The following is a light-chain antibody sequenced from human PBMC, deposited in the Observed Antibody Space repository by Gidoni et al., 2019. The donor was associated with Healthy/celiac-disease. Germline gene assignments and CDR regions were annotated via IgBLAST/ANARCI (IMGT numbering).Light chain of an antibody. CDR2: GAS. J-gene: IGKJ5*01. CDR1: QSVRSSY. V-gene: IGKV3-20*01. CDR3: QQYGSSPIT. Sequence: EIVLTQSPGTLSLSPGERATLSCRASQSVRSSYLAWYQQKPGQAPRLLIYGASSSATGIPDSFSVSGSGTDFTLTISRLEPEDFAVYYCQQYGSSPITFGQGTRLEIK.